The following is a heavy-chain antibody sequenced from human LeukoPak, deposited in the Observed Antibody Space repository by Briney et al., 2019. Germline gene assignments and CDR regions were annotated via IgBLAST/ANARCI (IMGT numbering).Heavy chain of an antibody. CDR2: ISSDGGRI. CDR3: ARDNGRNGFDI. J-gene: IGHJ3*02. CDR1: GFTFSSYW. Sequence: PGGSLRLSCAASGFTFSSYWMHWVRQAPAKGLVWVSRISSDGGRISYADSVKGRFTISRDDAKKTLDLQMNSLRAEDTAVYFCARDNGRNGFDIWGQGTMVTVSS. V-gene: IGHV3-74*01.